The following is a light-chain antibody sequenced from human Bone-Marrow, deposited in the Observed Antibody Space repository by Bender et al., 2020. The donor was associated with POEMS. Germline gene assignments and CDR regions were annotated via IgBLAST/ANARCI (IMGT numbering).Light chain of an antibody. V-gene: IGLV2-14*03. Sequence: QSALTQPASVSASPDQSITISCAGTSDDIGYYDDISWYQQHPGQAPKLVIYDVSSRPSGISSRFSGSKSGNTASLTISGLQAGDEADYYCLSYTTGSTLFVFGTGTKVTV. CDR2: DVS. J-gene: IGLJ1*01. CDR1: SDDIGYYDD. CDR3: LSYTTGSTLFV.